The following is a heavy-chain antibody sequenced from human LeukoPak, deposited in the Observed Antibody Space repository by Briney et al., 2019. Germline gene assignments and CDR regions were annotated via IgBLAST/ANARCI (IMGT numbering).Heavy chain of an antibody. D-gene: IGHD2-2*01. CDR1: GFTFSDFY. Sequence: GGSLRLSCAASGFTFSDFYMISSSQRAINYGDAVKGRFTTSRDNAKNSLYLQMNSLRAEDTAVYYCANHLACGSTSCPSFDYWGQGTLVTVSS. V-gene: IGHV3-11*04. J-gene: IGHJ4*02. CDR2: SSSQRAI. CDR3: ANHLACGSTSCPSFDY.